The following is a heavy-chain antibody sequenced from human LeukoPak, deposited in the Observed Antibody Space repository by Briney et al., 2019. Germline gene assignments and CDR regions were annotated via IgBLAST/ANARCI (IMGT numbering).Heavy chain of an antibody. D-gene: IGHD3-9*01. CDR1: GFTVTNNY. V-gene: IGHV3-66*01. CDR3: ARAGGYFDWLSGYFDY. CDR2: FYRDGGI. J-gene: IGHJ4*02. Sequence: GGSLRLSCAASGFTVTNNYMNWVRQAPGKGLEWVSVFYRDGGIYYADSVKGRFTISRDNSKNMTYLQMNSLRAEDTAVYYCARAGGYFDWLSGYFDYWGQGTLVTVSS.